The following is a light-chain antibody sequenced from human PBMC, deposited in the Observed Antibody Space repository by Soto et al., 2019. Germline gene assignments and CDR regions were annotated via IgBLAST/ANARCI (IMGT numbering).Light chain of an antibody. CDR3: SSYTSSNTYV. V-gene: IGLV2-14*03. Sequence: QSALTQPASVSGSPGQSITISCTGTSSDVGAYNYVSWYQHHPGKVPQLMIYDVSNRPSGVSNRFSCSKSGNTASLTISGLQAEDEADYYCSSYTSSNTYVFGTGTKLTVL. CDR1: SSDVGAYNY. J-gene: IGLJ1*01. CDR2: DVS.